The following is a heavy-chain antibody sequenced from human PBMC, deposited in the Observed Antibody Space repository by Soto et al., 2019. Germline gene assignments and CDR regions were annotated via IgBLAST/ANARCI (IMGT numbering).Heavy chain of an antibody. J-gene: IGHJ3*02. D-gene: IGHD4-17*01. Sequence: PGGSLRLSCAASGFTFSSYGMHWVRQAPGKGLELVLVISYDGSNKYYADSVKGRFTISRDNSKNTLYLQMNSLRAEDTAVYYCAKAAGGYYGDYVGAFDIWGQGTMVTVSS. CDR3: AKAAGGYYGDYVGAFDI. CDR2: ISYDGSNK. V-gene: IGHV3-30*18. CDR1: GFTFSSYG.